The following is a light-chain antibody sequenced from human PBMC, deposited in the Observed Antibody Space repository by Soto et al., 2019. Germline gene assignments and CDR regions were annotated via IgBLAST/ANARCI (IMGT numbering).Light chain of an antibody. CDR1: QIISSF. CDR3: QQSYSTPYT. V-gene: IGKV1-39*01. J-gene: IGKJ2*01. Sequence: DIQMTQSPSSLSASVGDRVTITCRASQIISSFLNWYQQEPGKAPKLLIYGASSLQRGVLSRFSGGGSGTDFTLTIGSLQPEDFATYYCQQSYSTPYTFGQGTELEIK. CDR2: GAS.